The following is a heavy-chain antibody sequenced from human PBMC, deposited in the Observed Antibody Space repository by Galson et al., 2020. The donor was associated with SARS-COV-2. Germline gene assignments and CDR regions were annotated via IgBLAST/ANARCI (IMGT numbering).Heavy chain of an antibody. CDR2: ISYDGSNK. Sequence: GGSLRLSCAASGFTFSSYGMHWVRQAPGKGLEWVAVISYDGSNKYYADSVKGRFTISRDNSKNTLYLQMNSLRAEDTAVYYCAKDSYRVAAAGFLGYWGEGTLVTVSS. V-gene: IGHV3-30*18. CDR1: GFTFSSYG. CDR3: AKDSYRVAAAGFLGY. D-gene: IGHD6-13*01. J-gene: IGHJ4*02.